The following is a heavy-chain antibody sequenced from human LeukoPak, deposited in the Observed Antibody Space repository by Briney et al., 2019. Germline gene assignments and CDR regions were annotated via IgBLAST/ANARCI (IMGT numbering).Heavy chain of an antibody. J-gene: IGHJ4*02. V-gene: IGHV4-34*01. D-gene: IGHD6-19*01. CDR2: INHRGST. CDR3: ARAGSVSSGWSIDS. CDR1: GGSISSYY. Sequence: PSETLSLTCTVSGGSISSYYWSWIRQSPGKGLEWIGEINHRGSTNYNPSLKSRVTISVDTSKNQLSLKMTSVTVADSAVYHCARAGSVSSGWSIDSWGQGTLVTVSS.